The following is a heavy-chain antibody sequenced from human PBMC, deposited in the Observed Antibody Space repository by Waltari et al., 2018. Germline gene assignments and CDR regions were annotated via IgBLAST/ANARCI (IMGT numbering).Heavy chain of an antibody. CDR1: GYTFTSYA. CDR2: INGGNGNT. V-gene: IGHV1-3*01. D-gene: IGHD6-19*01. J-gene: IGHJ4*02. CDR3: ARDPRSSGWYLGWDY. Sequence: QVQLVQSGAEVKKPGASVKVSCKASGYTFTSYAMHWVRQAPGQRLEWMGWINGGNGNTKDSQNFQGRVTLTRDTSGSTAYMELSSLRAEDTAVYYCARDPRSSGWYLGWDYWGQGTLVTVSS.